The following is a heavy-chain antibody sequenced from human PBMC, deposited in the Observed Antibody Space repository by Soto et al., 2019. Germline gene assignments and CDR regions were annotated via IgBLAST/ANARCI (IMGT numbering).Heavy chain of an antibody. D-gene: IGHD3-3*01. J-gene: IGHJ2*01. CDR2: IYSGGST. Sequence: EVQLVESGGGLVQPGGSLRLSCAASGFTVSSNYMSWVRQAPGKGLEWVSAIYSGGSTYYADSVKGRFTISRDRSKNTLYIQLNSLRAEDTAVYYCAREGLMDDFWRGYYYDLWGRGTLVTVSS. CDR3: AREGLMDDFWRGYYYDL. CDR1: GFTVSSNY. V-gene: IGHV3-66*01.